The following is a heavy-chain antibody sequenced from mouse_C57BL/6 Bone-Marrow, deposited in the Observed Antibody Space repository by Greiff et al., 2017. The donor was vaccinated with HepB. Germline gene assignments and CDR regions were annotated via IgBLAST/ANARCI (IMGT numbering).Heavy chain of an antibody. CDR3: ARALYYYGSSFSYYYAMDY. J-gene: IGHJ4*01. D-gene: IGHD1-1*01. CDR2: ISYDGSN. CDR1: GYSITSGYY. V-gene: IGHV3-6*01. Sequence: ESGPGLVKPSQSLSLTCSVTGYSITSGYYWNWIRQFPGNKLEWMGYISYDGSNNYNPSLKNRISITRDTSKNQFFLKLNSVTTEDTATYYCARALYYYGSSFSYYYAMDYWGQGTSVTVSS.